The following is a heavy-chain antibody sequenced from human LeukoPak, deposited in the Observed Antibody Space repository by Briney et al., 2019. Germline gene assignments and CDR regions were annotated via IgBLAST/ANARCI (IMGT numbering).Heavy chain of an antibody. J-gene: IGHJ6*02. CDR2: MNPNNGGT. CDR3: ARGAIFGVTPRGYGMDV. D-gene: IGHD3-3*01. Sequence: ASVKVSCKASGYTFTIYDINWVRQAPGQGLEWVGWMNPNNGGTAYARKFQGRVTMTRDTSTGTSYIELNSLRSEDTAVYYCARGAIFGVTPRGYGMDVWGQGTTVTVSS. V-gene: IGHV1-8*01. CDR1: GYTFTIYD.